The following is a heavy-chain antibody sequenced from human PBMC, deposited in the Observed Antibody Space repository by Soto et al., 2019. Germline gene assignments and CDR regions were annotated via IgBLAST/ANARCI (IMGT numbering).Heavy chain of an antibody. Sequence: EVQLVETGGGLIQPGGSLRLSCAASGFTVSSNYMSWVRQAPGKGLEWVSVIYSGGSTYYADSVKGRFTISRDNSKNTLYLQMNSLRDEDTAVYYCARDRGYSGYDLLYWGQGILVTVSS. D-gene: IGHD5-12*01. V-gene: IGHV3-53*02. CDR3: ARDRGYSGYDLLY. J-gene: IGHJ4*02. CDR2: IYSGGST. CDR1: GFTVSSNY.